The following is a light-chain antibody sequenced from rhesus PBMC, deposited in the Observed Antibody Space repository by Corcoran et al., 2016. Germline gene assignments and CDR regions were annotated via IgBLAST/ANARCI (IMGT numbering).Light chain of an antibody. V-gene: IGKV1S17*01. J-gene: IGKJ1*01. CDR2: EAS. CDR3: RHYYHNPRT. CDR1: QGITND. Sequence: DIQMTQSPSSLSASVGDRVTITCRASQGITNDYAWYQQKPGEIPKLLIFEASSLQSGIPSRFRGIGSGTVFTLPISLQQSSDLATFYCRHYYHNPRTFGQGTKVEIK.